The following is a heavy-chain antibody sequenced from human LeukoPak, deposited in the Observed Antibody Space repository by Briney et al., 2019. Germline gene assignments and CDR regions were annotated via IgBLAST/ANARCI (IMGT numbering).Heavy chain of an antibody. CDR2: VYPGDSDT. V-gene: IGHV5-51*01. J-gene: IGHJ4*02. Sequence: GESLKISCKGSGYSFSSYWIGWVRQMPGKGLEWMGIVYPGDSDTRYGPSFQGQVTISADKSISTAYLRWSSLKASDTAMYYCARLAAGNYFDYWGQGTLVTVSS. D-gene: IGHD6-13*01. CDR3: ARLAAGNYFDY. CDR1: GYSFSSYW.